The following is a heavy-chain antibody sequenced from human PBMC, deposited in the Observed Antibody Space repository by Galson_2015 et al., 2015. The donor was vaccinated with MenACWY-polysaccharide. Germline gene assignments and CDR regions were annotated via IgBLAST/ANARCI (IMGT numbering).Heavy chain of an antibody. CDR2: ISGSGANT. V-gene: IGHV3-23*01. D-gene: IGHD2-15*01. Sequence: SLRLSCAASGFTFRIYTMHWVRQAPGKGLEWVSDISGSGANTDYSDSVKGRFTISRDNSKDSLYLQMDSQRAEDTAIYYCAKVLPGSLRALDHWGQGTLVAVSS. J-gene: IGHJ4*02. CDR1: GFTFRIYT. CDR3: AKVLPGSLRALDH.